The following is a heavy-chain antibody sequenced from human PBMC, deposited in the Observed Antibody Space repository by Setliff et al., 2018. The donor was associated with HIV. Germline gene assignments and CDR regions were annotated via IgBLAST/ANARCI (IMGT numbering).Heavy chain of an antibody. CDR2: IYHSGNT. CDR3: ARDGSRTTGATGYYYGLDV. V-gene: IGHV4-38-2*02. J-gene: IGHJ6*02. Sequence: SETLSLTCAVSGYSISSGYYWGWIRQPPGKGLEWIASIYHSGNTYYNPSLKSRVTISVDTSKNQFSLRLSSVTAADTAVYYCARDGSRTTGATGYYYGLDVWGQGTTVTVSS. D-gene: IGHD1-1*01. CDR1: GYSISSGYY.